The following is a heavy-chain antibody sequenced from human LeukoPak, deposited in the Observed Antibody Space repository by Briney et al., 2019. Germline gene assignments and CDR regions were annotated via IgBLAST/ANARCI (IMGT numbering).Heavy chain of an antibody. CDR3: ASNWNYEGTFDY. Sequence: PGGSLRLSCAASGFTFSSYSMNWVRQAPGKGLEWVSSISSSSSYIYYADSVKGRFTISRDNAKNSLYLQMNSLRAEDTAVYYCASNWNYEGTFDYWGQGTLVTVSS. CDR1: GFTFSSYS. CDR2: ISSSSSYI. D-gene: IGHD1-7*01. J-gene: IGHJ4*02. V-gene: IGHV3-21*01.